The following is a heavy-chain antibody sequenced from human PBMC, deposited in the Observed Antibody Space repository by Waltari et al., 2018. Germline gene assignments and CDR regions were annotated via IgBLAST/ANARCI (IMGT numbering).Heavy chain of an antibody. D-gene: IGHD1-1*01. CDR3: ARIRWNDVGYYYYGMDV. CDR2: IDGDDDK. J-gene: IGHJ6*02. Sequence: QVTLRESGPALVKPTQTLTLTCTFSGFSLSTSGMCVSWIRQPPGKALEWLALIDGDDDKYYSTSLKTRLTISKDTSKNQVVLTMTNMDPVDTATYYCARIRWNDVGYYYYGMDVWGQGTTVTVSS. CDR1: GFSLSTSGMC. V-gene: IGHV2-70*01.